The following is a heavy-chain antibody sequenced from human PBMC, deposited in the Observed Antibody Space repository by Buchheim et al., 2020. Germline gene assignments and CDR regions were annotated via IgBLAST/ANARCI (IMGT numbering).Heavy chain of an antibody. V-gene: IGHV1-8*01. Sequence: QVQLVQSGAEVKKPGASVKVSCKASGYTFTSYDINWVRQATGQGLEWMGWMNPNSGNTGYAQKFQGRVTMTRNTSISTAYMELGSLRSEDTAVYYCARGPFPSDYGDYPGGADGMDVWGQGTT. D-gene: IGHD4-17*01. CDR3: ARGPFPSDYGDYPGGADGMDV. CDR1: GYTFTSYD. CDR2: MNPNSGNT. J-gene: IGHJ6*02.